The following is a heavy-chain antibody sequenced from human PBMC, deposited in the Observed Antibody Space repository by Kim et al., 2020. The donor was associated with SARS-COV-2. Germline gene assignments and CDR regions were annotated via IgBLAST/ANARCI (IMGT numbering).Heavy chain of an antibody. CDR3: ARETEVAGYFDY. J-gene: IGHJ4*02. CDR1: GFTFSSYA. D-gene: IGHD6-19*01. V-gene: IGHV3-30-3*01. CDR2: ISYDGSNK. Sequence: GGSLRLSCAASGFTFSSYAMHWVRQAPGKGLEWVAVISYDGSNKYYADSVKGRFTISRDNSKNTLYLQMNSLRAEDTAVYYCARETEVAGYFDYWGQGTLVTVSS.